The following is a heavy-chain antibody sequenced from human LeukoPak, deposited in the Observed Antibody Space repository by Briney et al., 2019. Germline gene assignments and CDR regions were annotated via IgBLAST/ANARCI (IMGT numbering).Heavy chain of an antibody. D-gene: IGHD5-24*01. CDR2: IYYTGST. Sequence: SETLSLTCTISGGSISSISYYWGWIRQPPGKGLERIGSIYYTGSTYYNPSLKSRVTVSVDTSKNQFSLNLRSVTAADTAVYYCARCGYNGGRFDHWGQGTLVTVSS. V-gene: IGHV4-39*01. CDR3: ARCGYNGGRFDH. J-gene: IGHJ4*02. CDR1: GGSISSISYY.